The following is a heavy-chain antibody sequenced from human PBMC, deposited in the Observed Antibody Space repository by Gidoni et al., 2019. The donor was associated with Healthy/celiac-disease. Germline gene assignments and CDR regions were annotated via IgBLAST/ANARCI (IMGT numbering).Heavy chain of an antibody. CDR2: MKSKTDGGTT. D-gene: IGHD3-16*01. CDR1: GFTFSNAW. CDR3: TTDKGRFGA. J-gene: IGHJ5*02. Sequence: EVQLVESGGGLVKPGGSLRLSCAASGFTFSNAWMSWVRQAPGKGLEWVGRMKSKTDGGTTDYAAPVKGRFTISRDDSKNTLYLQMNSLKTEDTAVYYCTTDKGRFGAWGQGTLVTVSS. V-gene: IGHV3-15*01.